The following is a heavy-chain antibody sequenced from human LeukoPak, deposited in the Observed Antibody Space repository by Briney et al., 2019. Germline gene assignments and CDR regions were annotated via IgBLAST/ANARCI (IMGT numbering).Heavy chain of an antibody. D-gene: IGHD3-22*01. Sequence: SETLSLTCTVSGGFLGSSSFYWAWIRQTPGKGLEWLGSLAYSGSTYYKSSLKSRVTLSVDAPKNQFFLNLTAVDAADTARFYCASSTSYYYDTSGYFEYWGQGILVTVSS. CDR2: LAYSGST. CDR1: GGFLGSSSFY. V-gene: IGHV4-39*01. J-gene: IGHJ4*02. CDR3: ASSTSYYYDTSGYFEY.